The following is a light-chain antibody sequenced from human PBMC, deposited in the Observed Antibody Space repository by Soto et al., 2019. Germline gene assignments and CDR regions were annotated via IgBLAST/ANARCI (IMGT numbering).Light chain of an antibody. V-gene: IGLV2-23*02. J-gene: IGLJ1*01. CDR2: EVS. Sequence: SALTQPASVSGSPGQSITIFCNGTSSDVGSYNLVSWYQQHPGKAPKLMIYEVSKRPSGVSNRFSGSKSGNTASLTISGLQAEDEADYYCCSYAGSSTSVFGTGTKVTVL. CDR3: CSYAGSSTSV. CDR1: SSDVGSYNL.